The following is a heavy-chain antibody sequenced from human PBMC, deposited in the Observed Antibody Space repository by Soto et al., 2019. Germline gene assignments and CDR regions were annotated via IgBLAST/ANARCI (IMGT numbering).Heavy chain of an antibody. J-gene: IGHJ6*02. V-gene: IGHV1-8*01. D-gene: IGHD2-2*01. CDR3: ARMGVVPPGHYGGMDV. CDR1: GYIFTSSD. Sequence: QVQLVQSGAEVKKPGASVKVSCKASGYIFTSSDINWVRQATGQGLEWMGWMNPYSGNTDYAQKYQSRVIMTRNTSISTAYMELSGLTSEDTAVYYCARMGVVPPGHYGGMDVWGQGTTVTVSS. CDR2: MNPYSGNT.